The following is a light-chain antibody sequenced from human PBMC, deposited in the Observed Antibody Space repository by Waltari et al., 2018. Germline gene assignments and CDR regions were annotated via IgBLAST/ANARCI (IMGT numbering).Light chain of an antibody. CDR3: QVWDSSGDHVVA. CDR2: NDD. V-gene: IGLV3-21*01. J-gene: IGLJ2*01. Sequence: SSVSRPPPSLSAAPGQTAKITCGGNEFVRRCVNWYQQEPGQAPVVVIFNDDYRPSGIPERFSASNSGNTATLTISGVEDGDEADYYCQVWDSSGDHVVAFGGGTKLTVL. CDR1: EFVRRC.